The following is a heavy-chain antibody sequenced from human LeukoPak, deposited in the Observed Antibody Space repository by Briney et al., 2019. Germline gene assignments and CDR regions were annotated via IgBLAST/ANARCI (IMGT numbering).Heavy chain of an antibody. CDR1: GFSLINSD. CDR2: VHYDASDK. Sequence: PGGSLRLSCAASGFSLINSDMHWVRQAPGKGLEWVAFVHYDASDKHYADSLKGRFTISRDNSKNTLYLQMNSLRGEDTAVYYCARNRVGFHYADAFDLWGQGTMVTVSS. D-gene: IGHD5-24*01. J-gene: IGHJ3*01. V-gene: IGHV3-30*02. CDR3: ARNRVGFHYADAFDL.